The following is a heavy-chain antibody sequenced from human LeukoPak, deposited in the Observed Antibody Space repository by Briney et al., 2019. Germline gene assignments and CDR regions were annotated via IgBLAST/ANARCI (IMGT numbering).Heavy chain of an antibody. J-gene: IGHJ6*02. CDR3: ARRGGYSYGLFNYYYGMDV. CDR2: IYYSGST. Sequence: GSLRLSCAASEFAFSTYNMNWVRQPPGKGLEWIGSIYYSGSTYYNPSLKSRVTISVDTSKNQFSLKLSSVTAADTAVYYCARRGGYSYGLFNYYYGMDVWGQGTTVTVSS. CDR1: EFAFSTYN. V-gene: IGHV4-39*01. D-gene: IGHD5-18*01.